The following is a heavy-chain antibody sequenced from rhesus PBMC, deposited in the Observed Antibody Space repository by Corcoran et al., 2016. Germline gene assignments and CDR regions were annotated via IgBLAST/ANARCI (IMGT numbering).Heavy chain of an antibody. CDR2: IYGRGSST. J-gene: IGHJ4*01. Sequence: QLQLQESGPGLVKPSETLSVTCAVSGGSISSSYWSWIRQAPGEGLEWIGYIYGRGSSTNDNPSLKSRVTLSVDTSKNQLSLKLSSVTAADTAVYYCASPLRYRFDYWGQGVLVTVSS. CDR1: GGSISSSY. CDR3: ASPLRYRFDY. V-gene: IGHV4-169*02. D-gene: IGHD4-29*01.